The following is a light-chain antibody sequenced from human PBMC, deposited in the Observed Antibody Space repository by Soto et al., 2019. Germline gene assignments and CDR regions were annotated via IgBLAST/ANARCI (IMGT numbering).Light chain of an antibody. CDR1: QIVSGN. Sequence: EIVMTQSPATLSVSPGERATLSCRASQIVSGNLAWYQQKPGQAPRLLIYGASTRATGIPARFSGSGSGTEFTLTISSLQSEDFAVYYCQQYNNWPFTFGPGTKVDIK. J-gene: IGKJ3*01. CDR3: QQYNNWPFT. CDR2: GAS. V-gene: IGKV3D-15*01.